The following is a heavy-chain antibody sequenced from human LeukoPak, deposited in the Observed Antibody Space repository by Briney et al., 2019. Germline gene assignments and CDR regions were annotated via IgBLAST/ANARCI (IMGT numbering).Heavy chain of an antibody. J-gene: IGHJ4*02. Sequence: GGSLRLSCATSGFTFSNYWLSWVRQAPGKGLEWVANINQDGSEKYYVDSVKGRFTISRDNAKNSMYLQMNSLRAEDTAVYYCARTALLLWFGENFDYWGQGTLVTVSS. CDR2: INQDGSEK. D-gene: IGHD3-10*01. V-gene: IGHV3-7*02. CDR3: ARTALLLWFGENFDY. CDR1: GFTFSNYW.